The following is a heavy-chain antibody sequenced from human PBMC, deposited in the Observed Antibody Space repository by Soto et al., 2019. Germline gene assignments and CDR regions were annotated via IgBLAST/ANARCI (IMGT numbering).Heavy chain of an antibody. CDR2: VYYGGKT. CDR1: GFSITSSGYY. D-gene: IGHD3-10*01. V-gene: IGHV4-31*03. CDR3: AYGLWSPYYFHS. Sequence: QVQLQESGPGLVKPSQTLSLTCSVSGFSITSSGYYWHWIRQVPGKGLEWIGYVYYGGKTYYRPSLKSRIAISVDTSKNQLSLKMTSTTAADTAVYFCAYGLWSPYYFHSWGQGNLVTVSS. J-gene: IGHJ4*02.